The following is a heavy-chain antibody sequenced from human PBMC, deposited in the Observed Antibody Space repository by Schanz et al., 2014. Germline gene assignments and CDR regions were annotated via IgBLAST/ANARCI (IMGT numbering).Heavy chain of an antibody. CDR3: ARDRGHGDLPGDI. CDR2: ISYSGST. Sequence: QVQLQGSGPGLVKPSQTLSLTCTVSGGSVSSGGDYWSWIRQHPGKGLEWIGFISYSGSTYYNPSLKSRVTISVDTSKNQFSLNLSSATAADTAVYYCARDRGHGDLPGDIWGQGTMVTVSS. CDR1: GGSVSSGGDY. V-gene: IGHV4-31*03. D-gene: IGHD4-17*01. J-gene: IGHJ3*02.